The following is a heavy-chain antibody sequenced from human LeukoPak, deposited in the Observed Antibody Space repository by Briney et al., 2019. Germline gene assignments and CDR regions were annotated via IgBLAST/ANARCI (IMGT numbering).Heavy chain of an antibody. J-gene: IGHJ4*02. CDR3: AKEKYCSSTSCPRVPDY. CDR1: GFTFSSYA. D-gene: IGHD2-2*01. Sequence: PGGSLRLSCAASGFTFSSYAMSWVRQAPGKGLEWVRAISGSGGSTYYADSVKGRFTISRDNSKNTLYLQMNSLRAEDTAVYYCAKEKYCSSTSCPRVPDYWGQGTLVTVSS. V-gene: IGHV3-23*01. CDR2: ISGSGGST.